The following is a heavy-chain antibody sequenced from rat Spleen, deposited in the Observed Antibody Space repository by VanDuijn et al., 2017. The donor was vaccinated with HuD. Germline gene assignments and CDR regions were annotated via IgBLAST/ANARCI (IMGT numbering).Heavy chain of an antibody. CDR2: ISPGGGNT. CDR1: GFTFSDYG. J-gene: IGHJ3*01. Sequence: EVQLVESGGGLVQPGRSLKLSCAASGFTFSDYGVAWVRQAPTKGLEWVASISPGGGNTYYRDSVKGRFTVSRDNAKSTLYLQMDSLRSEDTATFYCVRQDTSGYSNWFTYWGQGTLVTVSS. CDR3: VRQDTSGYSNWFTY. D-gene: IGHD4-3*01. V-gene: IGHV5S13*01.